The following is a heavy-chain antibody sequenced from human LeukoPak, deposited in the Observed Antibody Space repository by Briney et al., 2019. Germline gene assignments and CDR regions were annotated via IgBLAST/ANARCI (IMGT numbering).Heavy chain of an antibody. CDR2: ISGSGAST. J-gene: IGHJ4*02. Sequence: GGSLRLSCLTSGFTLSTNAMSWVRQAPGKGLEWISGISGSGASTYYADSVKGRFTISRDDSRNTLYLQMNSLRAEDTAVYYCARVPSNFWSGSYYFDYWGQGTLVTVSS. D-gene: IGHD3-3*01. CDR3: ARVPSNFWSGSYYFDY. CDR1: GFTLSTNA. V-gene: IGHV3-23*01.